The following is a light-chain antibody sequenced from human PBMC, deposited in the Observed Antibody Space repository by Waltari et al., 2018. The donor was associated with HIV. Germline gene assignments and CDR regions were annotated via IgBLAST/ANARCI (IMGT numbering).Light chain of an antibody. V-gene: IGLV1-47*01. CDR3: VGWDASLSAYV. CDR1: SSNLGTNK. Sequence: QSVLTHPPSASGPPGQMVTISSSESSSNLGTNKAYVYHQLPGTTPKHLIYKNHQRPSGVPDRFSGSKSGNSAYLAISGLRSEDEADYYCVGWDASLSAYVFGGGTKVTVL. CDR2: KNH. J-gene: IGLJ1*01.